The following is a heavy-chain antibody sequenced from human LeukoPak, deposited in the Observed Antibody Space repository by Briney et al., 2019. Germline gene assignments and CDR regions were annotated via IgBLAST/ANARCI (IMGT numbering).Heavy chain of an antibody. J-gene: IGHJ4*02. CDR1: GFTVSSKY. CDR2: ICSGSTT. V-gene: IGHV3-66*01. CDR3: ATIAVTGGYFDC. D-gene: IGHD6-19*01. Sequence: PGGSLRLSCAASGFTVSSKYMGWVRQAPGKGLEWVSVICSGSTTYYPDSVKGRFTISRDDSKNTLYLQMNSLRAEDTAVYYCATIAVTGGYFDCWGQGTLVAVSS.